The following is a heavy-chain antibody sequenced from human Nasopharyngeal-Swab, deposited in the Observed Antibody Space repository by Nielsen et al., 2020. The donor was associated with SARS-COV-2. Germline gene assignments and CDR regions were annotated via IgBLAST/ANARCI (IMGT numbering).Heavy chain of an antibody. CDR2: IKQDGSEK. J-gene: IGHJ4*02. CDR3: ARDMENVYDY. V-gene: IGHV3-7*03. CDR1: GFTFSSYW. Sequence: GGSLRLSCAASGFTFSSYWTSWVRQAPGKGLEWVANIKQDGSEKYYVDSVKGRFTISRDNSKNTLYLQMNSLRAEDTAVYYCARDMENVYDYWGRGTLVTVSS. D-gene: IGHD1-14*01.